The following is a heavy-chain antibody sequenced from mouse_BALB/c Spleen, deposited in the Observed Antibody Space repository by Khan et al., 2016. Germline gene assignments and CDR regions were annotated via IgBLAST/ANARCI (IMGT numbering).Heavy chain of an antibody. CDR1: GYTFTTYW. Sequence: QVQLQQPGAELARPGASVKLSCKASGYTFTTYWMQWVKQRPGQGLEWIGAIYPGDGDTRYTQTFKGKATLTADKSSSTAYMQLSSLASEDSAVYYCARGNSYYDYDYWGQGTTLTVSS. D-gene: IGHD2-4*01. CDR2: IYPGDGDT. V-gene: IGHV1-87*01. CDR3: ARGNSYYDYDY. J-gene: IGHJ2*01.